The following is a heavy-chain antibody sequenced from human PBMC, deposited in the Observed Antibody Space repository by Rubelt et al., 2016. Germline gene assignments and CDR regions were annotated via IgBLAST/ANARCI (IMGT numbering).Heavy chain of an antibody. D-gene: IGHD2-2*01. J-gene: IGHJ5*02. CDR2: ISDDGSYK. CDR3: VRGCHSTSCFS. Sequence: GGGLVQPGESLRLSCVASGFTFSNYAMFWVRQAPGKGLEWVAVISDDGSYKYHADSAKGRFTISRDNSRHTVFLQMNSLRAGDTALYYCVRGCHSTSCFSWGQGTLVTVSS. V-gene: IGHV3-30*04. CDR1: GFTFSNYA.